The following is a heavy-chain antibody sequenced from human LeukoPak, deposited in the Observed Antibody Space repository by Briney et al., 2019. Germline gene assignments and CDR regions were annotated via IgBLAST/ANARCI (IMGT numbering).Heavy chain of an antibody. Sequence: GGSLRLSCAAPGFTFSSYEMNWVRQAPGKGLEWVSYISSSGSTIYYADSVKGRFTISRDNAKNTLYLQMNSLRAEDTAVYYCAKVGYSSGWYQGVAFDIWGQGTMVTVSS. CDR3: AKVGYSSGWYQGVAFDI. CDR1: GFTFSSYE. D-gene: IGHD6-19*01. CDR2: ISSSGSTI. J-gene: IGHJ3*02. V-gene: IGHV3-48*03.